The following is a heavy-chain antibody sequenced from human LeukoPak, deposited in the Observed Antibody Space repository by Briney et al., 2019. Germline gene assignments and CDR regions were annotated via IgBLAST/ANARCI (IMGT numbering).Heavy chain of an antibody. J-gene: IGHJ4*02. CDR3: ARPNYDYVWGSYRYTGFDY. Sequence: GGSLRLSCAASGFTFSSYSMNWVRQAPGKGLEWVSYISSSSSTIYYADSVKGRFTISRDNAKSSLYLQMNSLRAEDTAVYYCARPNYDYVWGSYRYTGFDYWGQGTLVTVSS. CDR2: ISSSSSTI. CDR1: GFTFSSYS. D-gene: IGHD3-16*02. V-gene: IGHV3-48*04.